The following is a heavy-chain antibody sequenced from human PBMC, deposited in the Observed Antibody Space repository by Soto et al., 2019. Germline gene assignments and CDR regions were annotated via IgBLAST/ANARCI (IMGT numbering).Heavy chain of an antibody. D-gene: IGHD3-22*01. CDR3: ARDSDPYYYDSSGYYSSY. J-gene: IGHJ4*02. Sequence: ASVKVSCKASGYTFTSYGISWVRQAPGQGLEWMGWISAYNGNTNYAQKLQGRVTMTTDTSTNTAYMELRSLRSDDTAVYYCARDSDPYYYDSSGYYSSYWGQGTLVTVSS. CDR2: ISAYNGNT. CDR1: GYTFTSYG. V-gene: IGHV1-18*01.